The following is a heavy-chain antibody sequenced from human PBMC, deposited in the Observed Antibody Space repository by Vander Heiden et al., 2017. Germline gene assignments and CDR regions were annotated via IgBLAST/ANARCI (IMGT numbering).Heavy chain of an antibody. CDR3: ARSPISVTGFFDS. Sequence: EVQLLQSGGDLLQSGGALTLSCPASGFNFNNYALSWVRQAPGKGLEWVSTISRSGATTYYSDSVKGRFTVSRNNSKNSLYLRMNTVRAEDTALYYCARSPISVTGFFDSWGQGTLVTVSS. CDR1: GFNFNNYA. CDR2: ISRSGATT. D-gene: IGHD6-19*01. J-gene: IGHJ4*02. V-gene: IGHV3-23*01.